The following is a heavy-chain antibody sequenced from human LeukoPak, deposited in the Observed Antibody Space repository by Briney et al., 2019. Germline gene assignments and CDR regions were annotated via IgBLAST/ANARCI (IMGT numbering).Heavy chain of an antibody. Sequence: GESLKISCKGSGYTFSSYWIGWVRQMPGKGLEWMGNVYPGDSDTRYSPAFQDQVTISADKFINPAYLQWNSLKASDTATYYCARALSHWFDPRGQGTLVTVSS. D-gene: IGHD3-16*01. CDR2: VYPGDSDT. J-gene: IGHJ5*02. CDR1: GYTFSSYW. V-gene: IGHV5-51*01. CDR3: ARALSHWFDP.